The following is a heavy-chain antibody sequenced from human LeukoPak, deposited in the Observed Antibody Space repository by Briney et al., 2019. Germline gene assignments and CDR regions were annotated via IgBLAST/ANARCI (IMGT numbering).Heavy chain of an antibody. CDR2: IYYSGRQ. J-gene: IGHJ6*03. CDR1: GGPISRYY. V-gene: IGHV4-59*01. Sequence: SEPLSLTCTVSGGPISRYYWRWLRHPPGKGLEWIGYIYYSGRQIYNPPLKSRVTIPVDTSKKQFSLKPSSVTAADTAVYYCARLAHDYGDYYYYYYYMDVWGKGTTVTVSS. CDR3: ARLAHDYGDYYYYYYYMDV. D-gene: IGHD4-17*01.